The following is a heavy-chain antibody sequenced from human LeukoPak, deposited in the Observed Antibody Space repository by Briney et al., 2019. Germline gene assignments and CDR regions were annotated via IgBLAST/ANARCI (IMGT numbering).Heavy chain of an antibody. CDR3: ARSRAGPSSSWYPDY. V-gene: IGHV4-34*01. CDR2: INHSGST. D-gene: IGHD6-13*01. J-gene: IGHJ4*02. Sequence: SETLSLTCAVYGGSFSGYYWSWIRQPPGKGLEWIGEINHSGSTNYNPSLKSRVTISVDTSKNQLSLKLSSVTAADTAVYYCARSRAGPSSSWYPDYWGQGTLVTVSS. CDR1: GGSFSGYY.